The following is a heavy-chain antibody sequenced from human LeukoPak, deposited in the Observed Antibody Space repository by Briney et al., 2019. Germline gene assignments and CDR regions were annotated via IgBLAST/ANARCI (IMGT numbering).Heavy chain of an antibody. Sequence: GGSLILSCAASGLTFSNYAMSWVRQAPGKGLEWVSSLSVSSGSTYYADSVRGRFTISRDNSKTTLYLQMNSLRAEDTAVYYCAKGVLRYFDYWGQGTLVTVSS. CDR1: GLTFSNYA. V-gene: IGHV3-23*01. CDR3: AKGVLRYFDY. J-gene: IGHJ4*02. D-gene: IGHD6-13*01. CDR2: LSVSSGST.